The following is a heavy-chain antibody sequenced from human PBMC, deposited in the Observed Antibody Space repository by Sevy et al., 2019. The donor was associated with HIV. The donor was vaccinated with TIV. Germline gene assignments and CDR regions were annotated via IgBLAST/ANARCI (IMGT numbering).Heavy chain of an antibody. CDR3: AREAGYTTKFHPLH. D-gene: IGHD5-12*01. CDR1: GFRLNTYA. CDR2: ISSTGNFE. J-gene: IGHJ4*02. V-gene: IGHV3-30*04. Sequence: GGSLRLSCSASGFRLNTYAMHWVRQAPGKGLEWVSVISSTGNFESYAASVKGRFTISKDNSKNTVSLQMNSLRPEDTAMYYCAREAGYTTKFHPLHWGQGTLVTVSS.